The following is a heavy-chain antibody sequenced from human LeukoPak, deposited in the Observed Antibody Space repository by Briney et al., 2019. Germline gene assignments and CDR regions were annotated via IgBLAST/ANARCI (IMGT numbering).Heavy chain of an antibody. CDR2: IIPIFGTA. Sequence: SVKVSCKASGGTFGSYAISWVRQAPGQGLEWMGGIIPIFGTANYAQKFQGRVTITADESTSTAYMELSSLRSEDTAVYYCARGGPDSSGWYQSGMDVWGQGTTVTVSS. CDR3: ARGGPDSSGWYQSGMDV. J-gene: IGHJ6*02. CDR1: GGTFGSYA. V-gene: IGHV1-69*01. D-gene: IGHD6-19*01.